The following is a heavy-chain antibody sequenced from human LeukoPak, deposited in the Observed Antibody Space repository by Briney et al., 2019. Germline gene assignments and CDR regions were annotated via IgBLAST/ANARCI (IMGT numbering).Heavy chain of an antibody. D-gene: IGHD3-22*01. J-gene: IGHJ4*02. Sequence: SETLSLTCTVSGGSISSGGYYWGWIRQRPGKGLEWIGYIYYSGSTYYNPSFKSRVTISVDTSKNQFSLKLSSVTAADTAVYYCARGLDFKYYYDSSGYYYYFDYWGQGTLVTVSS. CDR1: GGSISSGGYY. CDR3: ARGLDFKYYYDSSGYYYYFDY. CDR2: IYYSGST. V-gene: IGHV4-31*03.